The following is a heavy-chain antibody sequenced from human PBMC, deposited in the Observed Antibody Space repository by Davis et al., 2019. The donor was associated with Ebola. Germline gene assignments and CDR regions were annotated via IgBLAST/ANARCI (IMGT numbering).Heavy chain of an antibody. V-gene: IGHV4-39*07. CDR3: ARPRTGTTPRFDY. CDR1: GGSISSYY. J-gene: IGHJ4*02. Sequence: PSETLSLTCTVSGGSISSYYWGWIRQPPGKGLEWIGSIYYSGSTYYNPSLKSRVTISVDTSKNQFSLKLSSVTAADTAVYYCARPRTGTTPRFDYWGQRTLVTVSS. CDR2: IYYSGST. D-gene: IGHD1-7*01.